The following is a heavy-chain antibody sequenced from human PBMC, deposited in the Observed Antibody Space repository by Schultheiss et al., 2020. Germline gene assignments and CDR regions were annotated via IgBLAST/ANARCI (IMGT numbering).Heavy chain of an antibody. Sequence: ETLSLTCAVYGGSFSGYYWSWIRQPPGKGLEWVSAISGSGGSTYYADSVKGRFTISRDNSKNTLYLQMNSLRAEDTAVYYCARVPDYGDDYWGQGTLVPV. J-gene: IGHJ4*02. CDR3: ARVPDYGDDY. V-gene: IGHV3-23*01. CDR2: ISGSGGST. D-gene: IGHD4-17*01. CDR1: GGSFSGYY.